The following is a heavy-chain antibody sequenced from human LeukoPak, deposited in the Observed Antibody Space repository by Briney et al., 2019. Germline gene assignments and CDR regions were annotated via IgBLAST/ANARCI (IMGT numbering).Heavy chain of an antibody. V-gene: IGHV1-18*01. CDR3: ARDDQLEPLIYYFDY. CDR2: ISAYNGKT. D-gene: IGHD1-1*01. Sequence: ASVKVSCKASGYTFTSYGTSWVRQAPGQGLEWMGWISAYNGKTNYAQKLQGRVTMTTDTSTSTAYMELRSLRSDDTAVYYCARDDQLEPLIYYFDYWGQGTLVTVSS. CDR1: GYTFTSYG. J-gene: IGHJ4*02.